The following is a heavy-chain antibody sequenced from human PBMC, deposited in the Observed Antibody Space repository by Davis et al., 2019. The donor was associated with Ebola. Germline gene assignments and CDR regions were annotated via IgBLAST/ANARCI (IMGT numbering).Heavy chain of an antibody. CDR1: GFTFSSYS. D-gene: IGHD4-17*01. J-gene: IGHJ6*04. Sequence: PGGSLRLSCAASGFTFSSYSMNWVRQAPGKGLEWVSSISSSSSYIYYADSVKGRFTISRDNAKNSLYLQMNSLRAEDTAVYYCARAVNYYYYGMDVWAKGPRSPSPQ. CDR3: ARAVNYYYYGMDV. CDR2: ISSSSSYI. V-gene: IGHV3-21*01.